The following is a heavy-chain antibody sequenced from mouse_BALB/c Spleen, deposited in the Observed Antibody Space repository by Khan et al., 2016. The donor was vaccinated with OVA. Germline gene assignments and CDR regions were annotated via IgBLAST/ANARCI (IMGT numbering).Heavy chain of an antibody. CDR3: ARSDGSWSMDY. CDR1: GDSITNGF. D-gene: IGHD1-1*01. V-gene: IGHV3-8*02. CDR2: ISSSGNF. J-gene: IGHJ4*01. Sequence: EVQLQESGPNLVKPSQTLSLSCSVTGDSITNGFWNWIRKFPGNKFEYLGYISSSGNFYYNPSLISRISITRATSKSQYDLQLYSVTTVDTATYYCARSDGSWSMDYWGQGTSVTVSS.